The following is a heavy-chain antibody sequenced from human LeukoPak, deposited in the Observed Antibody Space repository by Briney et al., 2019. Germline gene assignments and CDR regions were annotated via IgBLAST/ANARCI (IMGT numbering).Heavy chain of an antibody. CDR1: GFTFSDYY. V-gene: IGHV4-34*01. Sequence: GSLRLSCAASGFTFSDYYVSWIRQPPGKGLEWIGEINHSGSTNYNPSLKSRVTISVDTSKNQFSLKLSSVTAADTAVYYCARTTEGGYTYDYFYYYYMDVWGKGTTVTISS. J-gene: IGHJ6*03. CDR2: INHSGST. D-gene: IGHD5-18*01. CDR3: ARTTEGGYTYDYFYYYYMDV.